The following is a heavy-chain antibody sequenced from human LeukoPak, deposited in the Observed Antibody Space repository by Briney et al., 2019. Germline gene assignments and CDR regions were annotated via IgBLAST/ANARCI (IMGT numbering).Heavy chain of an antibody. D-gene: IGHD3-22*01. CDR3: ASLSGFYLD. J-gene: IGHJ4*02. V-gene: IGHV4-39*07. CDR2: IYYSGST. Sequence: SETLSLTCTVSGGSISSSTYYWAWIRQPPGKGLEWIGNIYYSGSTYYSPSLKSRVTISVDTSKNQFSLKLNSVTAADTAVYYCASLSGFYLDWGQGTLVTVSS. CDR1: GGSISSSTYY.